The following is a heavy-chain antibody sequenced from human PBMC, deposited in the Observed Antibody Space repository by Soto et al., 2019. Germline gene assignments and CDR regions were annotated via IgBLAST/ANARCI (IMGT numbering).Heavy chain of an antibody. J-gene: IGHJ6*02. V-gene: IGHV1-46*01. CDR2: INPSGGST. D-gene: IGHD3-9*01. CDR3: ARDGRPYILTGYPLSFYYYYGMYV. CDR1: GYTFTSYY. Sequence: ASVKVYCKASGYTFTSYYMHWVRQAPGQGLEWMGIINPSGGSTSYAQKFQGRVTMTRDTSTSTVYMELSSLRSEDTAVYYCARDGRPYILTGYPLSFYYYYGMYVWGQGTTVPVSS.